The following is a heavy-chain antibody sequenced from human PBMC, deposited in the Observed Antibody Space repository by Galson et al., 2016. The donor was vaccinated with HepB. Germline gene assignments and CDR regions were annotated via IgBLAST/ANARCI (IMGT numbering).Heavy chain of an antibody. CDR2: TYHRSQWYH. D-gene: IGHD3-16*02. CDR1: GDSVLNNNLA. V-gene: IGHV6-1*01. CDR3: SRGWSNLDY. J-gene: IGHJ4*02. Sequence: CAISGDSVLNNNLAWNWIRQSPSRGLEWLGRTYHRSQWYHDYAVSVRNRITIDPDTAKNQFSLQLKSVSPDDTAAYYCSRGWSNLDYWGQGSLVIVSS.